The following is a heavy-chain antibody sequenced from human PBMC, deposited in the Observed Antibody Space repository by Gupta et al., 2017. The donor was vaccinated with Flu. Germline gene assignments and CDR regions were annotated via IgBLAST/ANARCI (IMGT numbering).Heavy chain of an antibody. Sequence: WVRQAPGKGLEWVSSISGTGDRTHYADSVKGRFTVSRDNSKNTLYLEMNSLRVEDTAEYYCAKVMGLYSSGYYFPGGKFDHWGQGILVTVSS. V-gene: IGHV3-23*01. D-gene: IGHD3-22*01. CDR3: AKVMGLYSSGYYFPGGKFDH. J-gene: IGHJ4*02. CDR2: ISGTGDRT.